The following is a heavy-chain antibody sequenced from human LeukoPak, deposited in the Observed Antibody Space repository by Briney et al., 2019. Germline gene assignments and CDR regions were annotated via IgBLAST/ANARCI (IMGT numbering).Heavy chain of an antibody. CDR2: IHYSGNS. V-gene: IGHV4-59*12. J-gene: IGHJ5*02. D-gene: IGHD1-26*01. Sequence: SGTLSLTCTVSGGSISSYYWSWIRQPPGKGLEWLGYIHYSGNSNYNPSLKSRVTISVDTSKNQFSLKLSSVTAADTAVYYCARVPVNIWENWFDPWGQGTLVTVSS. CDR1: GGSISSYY. CDR3: ARVPVNIWENWFDP.